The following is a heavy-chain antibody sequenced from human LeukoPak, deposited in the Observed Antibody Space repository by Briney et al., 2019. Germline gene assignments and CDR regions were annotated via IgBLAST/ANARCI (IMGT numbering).Heavy chain of an antibody. CDR3: AKAGYDERHFDY. CDR1: GFTVSSNY. Sequence: GGSLRLSCAASGFTVSSNYMSWVRQAPGKGLEWVSAISGSGGSTYYADSVKGRFTISRDNSKNTLYLQMNSLRAEDTAVYYCAKAGYDERHFDYWGQGTLVTVSS. CDR2: ISGSGGST. V-gene: IGHV3-23*01. D-gene: IGHD5-12*01. J-gene: IGHJ4*02.